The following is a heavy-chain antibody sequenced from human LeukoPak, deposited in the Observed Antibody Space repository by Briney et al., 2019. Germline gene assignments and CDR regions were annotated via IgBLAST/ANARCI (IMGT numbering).Heavy chain of an antibody. Sequence: PGGSLRLCCAASGFTFSSYSMNWVRQAPGKGLEWVSSISSSSSYIYYADSVKGRFTISRDNAKNSLYLQMNSLRAEDTAVYYCAREPGYYDSSGYFYTAIWGQGTLVTVSS. J-gene: IGHJ4*02. CDR2: ISSSSSYI. D-gene: IGHD3-22*01. V-gene: IGHV3-21*01. CDR1: GFTFSSYS. CDR3: AREPGYYDSSGYFYTAI.